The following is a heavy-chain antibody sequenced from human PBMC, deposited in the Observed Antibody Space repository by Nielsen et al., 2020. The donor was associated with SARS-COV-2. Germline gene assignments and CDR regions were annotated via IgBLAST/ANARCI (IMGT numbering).Heavy chain of an antibody. J-gene: IGHJ4*02. CDR3: ASPIHSGYFDY. Sequence: GSLKISCAASGFTFSSYGMHWVRQAPGKGLEWVAVIWYDGSNKYYADSVKGRFTISRDNSKNTLYLQMNSLRAEDTAVYYCASPIHSGYFDYWGQGTLVTVSS. V-gene: IGHV3-33*01. CDR2: IWYDGSNK. D-gene: IGHD3-10*01. CDR1: GFTFSSYG.